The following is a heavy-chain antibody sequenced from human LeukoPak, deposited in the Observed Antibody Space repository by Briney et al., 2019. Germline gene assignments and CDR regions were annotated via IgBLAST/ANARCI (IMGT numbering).Heavy chain of an antibody. CDR2: ISSDGGNK. V-gene: IGHV3-30-3*01. Sequence: GRSLRLSCAASGFTFNTYSLHWVRQAPGKGLEWVALISSDGGNKYYADSVKGRFTISRDNSKNTLYLQMDSLRPEDTAVYYCARSYRHNYYYMDVWGEGTTVTVYS. CDR3: ARSYRHNYYYMDV. CDR1: GFTFNTYS. J-gene: IGHJ6*03.